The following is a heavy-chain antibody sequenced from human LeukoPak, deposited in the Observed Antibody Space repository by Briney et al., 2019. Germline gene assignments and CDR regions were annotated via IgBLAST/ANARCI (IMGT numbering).Heavy chain of an antibody. V-gene: IGHV4-59*01. J-gene: IGHJ4*02. CDR3: ARYVWGSYPTFEDY. CDR2: IYYSGST. D-gene: IGHD3-16*02. Sequence: PSETLSLTCTVSGGSISSYYWSWIREPPGKGLEWIGYIYYSGSTNYNPSLKSRVTISVDTSKNQFSLKLSSVTAADTAVYYCARYVWGSYPTFEDYWGQGTLVTVSS. CDR1: GGSISSYY.